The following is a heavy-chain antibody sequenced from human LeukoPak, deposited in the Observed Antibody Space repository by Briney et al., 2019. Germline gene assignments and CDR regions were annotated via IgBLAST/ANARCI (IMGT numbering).Heavy chain of an antibody. CDR1: GGSSSSYY. CDR2: INHSGST. D-gene: IGHD3-3*01. V-gene: IGHV4-34*01. J-gene: IGHJ4*02. CDR3: ARGRFDFWSGPFAGD. Sequence: SETLSLTCAVYGGSSSSYYWSWIRHPPAKGREWIGEINHSGSTNYNPSLKSRVTISVDTSKNQFSLKLSSVTAADTAVYYCARGRFDFWSGPFAGDWGQGTLVTVSS.